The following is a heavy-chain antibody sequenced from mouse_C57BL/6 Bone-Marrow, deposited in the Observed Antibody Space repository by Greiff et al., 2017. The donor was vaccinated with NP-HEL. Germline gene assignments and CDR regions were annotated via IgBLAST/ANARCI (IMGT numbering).Heavy chain of an antibody. Sequence: QVHVKQPGAELVKPGASVKMSCKASGYTFTSSWITWVKQRPGQGLEWIGDIYPGSGSTNYNEKFKSKATLTVDTSSSTAYMQLSSLTSEDSAVYYCARSQDSSDFDYWGQGTTLTVSS. CDR1: GYTFTSSW. J-gene: IGHJ2*01. V-gene: IGHV1-55*01. D-gene: IGHD3-2*02. CDR2: IYPGSGST. CDR3: ARSQDSSDFDY.